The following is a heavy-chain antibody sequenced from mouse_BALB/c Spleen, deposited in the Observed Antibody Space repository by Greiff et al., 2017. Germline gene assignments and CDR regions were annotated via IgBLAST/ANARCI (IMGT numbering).Heavy chain of an antibody. V-gene: IGHV10S3*01. Sequence: GGGLVQPKGSLKLSCAASGFTFNTNAMNWVRQAPGKGLEWVARIRSKSNNYATYYADSVKDRFTISRDDSQSMLYLQMNNLKTEDTAMYYCVRESYYAMDYWGQGTSVTVSS. CDR3: VRESYYAMDY. CDR2: IRSKSNNYAT. CDR1: GFTFNTNA. J-gene: IGHJ4*01.